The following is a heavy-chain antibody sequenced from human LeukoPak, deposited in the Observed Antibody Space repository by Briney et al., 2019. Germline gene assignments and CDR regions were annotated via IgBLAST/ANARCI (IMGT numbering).Heavy chain of an antibody. Sequence: SETLSLTCTVSGGSISSYYWSWIRQPAGKGLEWIGRIHTSGSTNYNPSLKSRVTMSVDTSKNQFSLKLSSVTAADTAVYYRARTQAYCGGDCYLGAFDIWGQGTMVTVSS. D-gene: IGHD2-21*02. CDR2: IHTSGST. CDR1: GGSISSYY. J-gene: IGHJ3*02. CDR3: ARTQAYCGGDCYLGAFDI. V-gene: IGHV4-4*07.